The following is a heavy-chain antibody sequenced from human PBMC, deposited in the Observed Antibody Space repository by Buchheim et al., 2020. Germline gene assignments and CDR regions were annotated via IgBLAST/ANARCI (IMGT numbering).Heavy chain of an antibody. Sequence: QVQLVESGGGVVQPGRSLRLSCAASGFTFSSYGMHWVRQAPGKGLEWVAFIRYDGSNKYYADSVKGRFTISRDNSKNTMYLQMYSLRAEDTAVYYCAKDVLMVYATLYYYYGMDVWGQGTT. D-gene: IGHD2-8*01. CDR1: GFTFSSYG. CDR3: AKDVLMVYATLYYYYGMDV. CDR2: IRYDGSNK. V-gene: IGHV3-30*02. J-gene: IGHJ6*02.